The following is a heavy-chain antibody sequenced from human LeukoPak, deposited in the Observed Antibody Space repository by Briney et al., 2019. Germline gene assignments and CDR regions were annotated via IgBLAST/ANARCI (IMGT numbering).Heavy chain of an antibody. CDR1: GFTFSSYG. CDR2: IRYDGSNK. J-gene: IGHJ6*03. V-gene: IGHV3-30*02. D-gene: IGHD5-24*01. CDR3: AKGGNYNSYYYYMDV. Sequence: GGSLRLSCAASGFTFSSYGMHWVRQAPGKGLEWVAFIRYDGSNKYYADSVKGRFTISRDNSKNTLYLQMNSLRAEDTAVYYCAKGGNYNSYYYYMDVWGKGTRVTVSS.